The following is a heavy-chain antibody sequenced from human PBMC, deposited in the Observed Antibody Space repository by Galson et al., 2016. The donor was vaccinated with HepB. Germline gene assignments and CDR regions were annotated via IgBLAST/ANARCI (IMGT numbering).Heavy chain of an antibody. V-gene: IGHV4-59*01. CDR1: SASINDYY. CDR3: AFSTRDDTFEN. J-gene: IGHJ3*02. CDR2: IYYSGTI. Sequence: SETLSLTCDVSSASINDYYWSWVRLAPGRGLEWIGYIYYSGTINCNPSLESRVTLSIHTSKTQFSLNLKSVTAADTAVYYCAFSTRDDTFENWSQGTMVTVAS.